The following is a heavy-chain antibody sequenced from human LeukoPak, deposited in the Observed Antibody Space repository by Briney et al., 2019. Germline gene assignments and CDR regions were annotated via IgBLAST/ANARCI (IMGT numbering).Heavy chain of an antibody. J-gene: IGHJ1*01. CDR2: ISGSGGST. Sequence: PGGSLRLSCAASGFTFSSYAMSWVRQAPGKGLEWVSAISGSGGSTYYADSVKGRFTISRDNSKNTLYLQMNSLRAEDTAVYYCAKRSDCSGGSCYSGVYFQHWGQGTLVTVSS. CDR3: AKRSDCSGGSCYSGVYFQH. CDR1: GFTFSSYA. D-gene: IGHD2-15*01. V-gene: IGHV3-23*01.